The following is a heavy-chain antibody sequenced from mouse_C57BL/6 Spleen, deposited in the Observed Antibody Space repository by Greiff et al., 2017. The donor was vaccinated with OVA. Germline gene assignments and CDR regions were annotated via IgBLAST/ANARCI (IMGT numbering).Heavy chain of an antibody. CDR1: GFNIKDDY. Sequence: VQLQQSGAELVRPGASVKLSCTASGFNIKDDYMHWVKQRPEQGLEWIGWIDPENGDTEYASKFQGKATITADTSSNTAYLQLSSLTSEDTVVYYCTYGSSYNYAMDYWGQGTSVTVSS. D-gene: IGHD1-1*01. CDR3: TYGSSYNYAMDY. CDR2: IDPENGDT. J-gene: IGHJ4*01. V-gene: IGHV14-4*01.